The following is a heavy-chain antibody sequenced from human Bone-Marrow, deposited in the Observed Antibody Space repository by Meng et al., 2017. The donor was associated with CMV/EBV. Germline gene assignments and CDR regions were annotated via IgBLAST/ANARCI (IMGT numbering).Heavy chain of an antibody. Sequence: SETLSLTCTVSGGSVSSGSYYWSWIRQPPGKGLEWIGYIYYSGSTNYNPSLKSRVTISVDTSKNQFSLKLSSVTAADTAVYYCARGSRAGYQLLYERYNWNYPYYDYWGQGTLVTVSS. V-gene: IGHV4-61*01. CDR1: GGSVSSGSYY. J-gene: IGHJ4*02. D-gene: IGHD1-7*01. CDR3: ARGSRAGYQLLYERYNWNYPYYDY. CDR2: IYYSGST.